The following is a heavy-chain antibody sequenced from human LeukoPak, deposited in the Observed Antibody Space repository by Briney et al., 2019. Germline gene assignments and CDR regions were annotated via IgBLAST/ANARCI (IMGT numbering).Heavy chain of an antibody. CDR3: ARGWVGYCSSTSCPPMFDP. V-gene: IGHV4-30-2*01. CDR1: GGSISSGGYS. CDR2: IYHSGST. J-gene: IGHJ5*02. D-gene: IGHD2-2*01. Sequence: SETRSLTCAVSGGSISSGGYSWSWIRQPPGKGLEWIGYIYHSGSTYYNPSLKSRVTISVDRSKNQFSLKLSSVTAADTAVYYCARGWVGYCSSTSCPPMFDPWGQGTLVTVSS.